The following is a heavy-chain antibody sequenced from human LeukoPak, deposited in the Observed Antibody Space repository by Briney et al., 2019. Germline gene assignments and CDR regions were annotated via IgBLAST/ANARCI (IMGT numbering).Heavy chain of an antibody. V-gene: IGHV3-74*01. J-gene: IGHJ4*02. CDR1: GFTFRNYW. CDR3: TREERGYIPAF. Sequence: GGSLRLSCTASGFTFRNYWKHWVRQAPGKGLVWVSRINPDGSTTDYADSVKGRFTISRDNAKNTLYLQINSLRAEDTAVYYCTREERGYIPAFWGQGTLVTVSS. D-gene: IGHD3-16*02. CDR2: INPDGSTT.